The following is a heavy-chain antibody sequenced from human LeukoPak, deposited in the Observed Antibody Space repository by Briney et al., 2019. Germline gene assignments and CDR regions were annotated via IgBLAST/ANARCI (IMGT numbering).Heavy chain of an antibody. V-gene: IGHV4-34*01. D-gene: IGHD6-19*01. CDR3: AGYSSGWYRYYYYYGMDA. CDR1: GGSFSGYY. J-gene: IGHJ6*02. CDR2: INHSGST. Sequence: SETLSLTCAVYGGSFSGYYWSWIRQPPGKGLEWIGEINHSGSTNYNPSLKSRVTISVDTSKNQFSLKLSSVTAADTAVYYCAGYSSGWYRYYYYYGMDAWGQGTTVTVSS.